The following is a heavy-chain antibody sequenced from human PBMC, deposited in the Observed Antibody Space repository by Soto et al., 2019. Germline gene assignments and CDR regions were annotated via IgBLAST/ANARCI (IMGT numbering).Heavy chain of an antibody. CDR2: FDPEDGET. CDR1: GYTLTELS. J-gene: IGHJ5*02. V-gene: IGHV1-24*01. D-gene: IGHD2-2*01. CDR3: ATTALIVLVPAAMEGWFDP. Sequence: GASVKVSCKVSGYTLTELSRHWVRQAPGKGLEWMGGFDPEDGETIYAQKFQGRVTMTEDTSTDTAYMELSSLRSEDTAVYYCATTALIVLVPAAMEGWFDPWGQGTLVTVSS.